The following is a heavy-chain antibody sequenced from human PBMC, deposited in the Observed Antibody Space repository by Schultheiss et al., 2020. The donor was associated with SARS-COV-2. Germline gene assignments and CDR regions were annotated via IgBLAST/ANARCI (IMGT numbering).Heavy chain of an antibody. CDR1: GFTFSSYS. D-gene: IGHD2-2*01. CDR3: AKGYRDCSSTSCFAWYYYYMDV. V-gene: IGHV3-23*01. J-gene: IGHJ6*03. CDR2: ISGSGGST. Sequence: GGSLRLSCAASGFTFSSYSMNWVRQAPGKGLEWVSAISGSGGSTYYADSVKGRFTISRDNSKNTLYLQMNSLRAEDTAVYYCAKGYRDCSSTSCFAWYYYYMDVWGKGTTVTVSS.